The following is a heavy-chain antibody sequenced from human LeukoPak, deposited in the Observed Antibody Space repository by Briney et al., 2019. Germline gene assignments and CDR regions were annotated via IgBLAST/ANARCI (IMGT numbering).Heavy chain of an antibody. CDR1: GGAFSSYA. J-gene: IGHJ5*02. CDR2: IIPIFGTA. V-gene: IGHV1-69*13. CDR3: ARGSIAAPNWFDP. Sequence: ASVKVSCKASGGAFSSYAISWVRQAPGQGLEWMGGIIPIFGTANYAQKFQGRVTITADESTSTAYMELSSLRSEDTAVYCCARGSIAAPNWFDPWGQETLVTVSS. D-gene: IGHD6-6*01.